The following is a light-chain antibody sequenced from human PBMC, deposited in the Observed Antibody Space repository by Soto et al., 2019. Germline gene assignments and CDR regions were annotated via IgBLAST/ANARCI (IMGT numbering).Light chain of an antibody. V-gene: IGKV3-15*01. CDR1: LSSSY. CDR2: GAS. CDR3: QQYNNWRT. Sequence: EIVLTQSPGTLSLSPGERATLSCRASLSSSYLAWYQQKPGQAPRLLIYGASTRATGIPARFSGSGSGTEFPLTISSLQSEDFAVYYCQQYNNWRTFGPGTKVDIK. J-gene: IGKJ3*01.